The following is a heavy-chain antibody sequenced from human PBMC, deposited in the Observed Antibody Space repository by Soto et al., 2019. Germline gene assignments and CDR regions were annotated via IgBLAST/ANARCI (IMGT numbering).Heavy chain of an antibody. CDR3: TRHDSSGRYDFDY. D-gene: IGHD6-13*01. J-gene: IGHJ4*01. V-gene: IGHV3-53*04. Sequence: WGSLRLSCAASGFNVSSNYMSWVRQAPGKGLEWVSVIYSGGSTYYADSVNGRITSTSHNSKNTLYIHMNSLRAEDTAVYYCTRHDSSGRYDFDYWGQGTLVTVSS. CDR2: IYSGGST. CDR1: GFNVSSNY.